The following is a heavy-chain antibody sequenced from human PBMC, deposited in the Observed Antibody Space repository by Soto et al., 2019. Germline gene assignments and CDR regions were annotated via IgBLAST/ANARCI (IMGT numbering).Heavy chain of an antibody. V-gene: IGHV1-18*01. CDR2: VSAYNGNT. CDR1: GYTFTNFG. J-gene: IGHJ4*02. D-gene: IGHD3-16*01. CDR3: ARGGTPIDY. Sequence: QVQLVQSGAEVKKPGASVKVSCKASGYTFTNFGIIWVRQAPGQGLEWMGLVSAYNGNTNYAQKYQGRVTMTTDTSTSTAYMEVRSLRFDDTAVYYWARGGTPIDYWGQGTLVTVSS.